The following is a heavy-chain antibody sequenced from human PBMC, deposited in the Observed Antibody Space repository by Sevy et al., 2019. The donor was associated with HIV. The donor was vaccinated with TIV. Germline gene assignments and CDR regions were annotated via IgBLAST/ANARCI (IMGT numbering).Heavy chain of an antibody. J-gene: IGHJ4*02. Sequence: GGSLRLSCVVSGLTFSSDSMNWVRQAPGKGLEWLAYFSSSSRTIYYADSVEGRFTISRDNVKKSVFLQMNNLRDEDSATYYCGRDVDTPFVRSFDSWGQGTLVTVSS. CDR1: GLTFSSDS. CDR2: FSSSSRTI. D-gene: IGHD5-18*01. V-gene: IGHV3-48*02. CDR3: GRDVDTPFVRSFDS.